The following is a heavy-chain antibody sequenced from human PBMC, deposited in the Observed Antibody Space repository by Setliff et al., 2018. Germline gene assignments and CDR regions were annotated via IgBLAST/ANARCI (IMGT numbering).Heavy chain of an antibody. Sequence: PGGSLRLSCAASGFRFSDYDMHWVRQAPGKGLEWVASIRYDGSNKYYADSVKGRFSVSRDNSRNTLYLQMNSLRVEDTAVYYCARSYNFWSGPALDVWGKGTTVTVSS. J-gene: IGHJ6*04. CDR2: IRYDGSNK. CDR1: GFRFSDYD. D-gene: IGHD3-3*01. CDR3: ARSYNFWSGPALDV. V-gene: IGHV3-30*02.